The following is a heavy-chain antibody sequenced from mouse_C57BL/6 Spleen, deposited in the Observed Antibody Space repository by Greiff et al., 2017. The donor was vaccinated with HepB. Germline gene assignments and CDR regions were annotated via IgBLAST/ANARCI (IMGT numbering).Heavy chain of an antibody. CDR1: GYTFTSYW. Sequence: QVQLQQPGAELVKPGASVKMSCKASGYTFTSYWITWVKQRPGQGLEWIGGIYPGSGSTNYNEKFKSKATLTVDTSSSTSSMQLSSRTSEDSAVYYCARRGGILRDYWGQGTTLTVSS. V-gene: IGHV1-55*01. J-gene: IGHJ2*01. CDR3: ARRGGILRDY. CDR2: IYPGSGST.